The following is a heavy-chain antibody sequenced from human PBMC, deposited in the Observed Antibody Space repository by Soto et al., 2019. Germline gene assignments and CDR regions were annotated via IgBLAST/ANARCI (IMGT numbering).Heavy chain of an antibody. CDR1: VASISGGGYS. CDR3: ARSVDP. J-gene: IGHJ5*02. V-gene: IGHV4-31*03. CDR2: IYYSGST. Sequence: QVQLQESGPGLVKPSQTLSLTGTFSVASISGGGYSWSWSRQHPGKGLEWIGYIYYSGSTYYNPSLKSRVTISVDTSKNQFSLKLSSVTAADTAVYYCARSVDPWGQGTLVTVSS.